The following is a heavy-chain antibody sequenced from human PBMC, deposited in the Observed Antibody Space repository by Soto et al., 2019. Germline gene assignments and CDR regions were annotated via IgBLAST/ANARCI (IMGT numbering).Heavy chain of an antibody. CDR3: AKDRGPDYVDYEADRGDV. CDR2: ISYDGSNK. Sequence: GGSLRLSCAASGCTFISYGMHWVRQAPGKGLEWVAVISYDGSNKYYADSVKGRFTISRDNSKNTLYLQMNSLRAEDTAVYYWAKDRGPDYVDYEADRGDVWGQGTPVTVS. J-gene: IGHJ6*02. D-gene: IGHD4-17*01. CDR1: GCTFISYG. V-gene: IGHV3-30*18.